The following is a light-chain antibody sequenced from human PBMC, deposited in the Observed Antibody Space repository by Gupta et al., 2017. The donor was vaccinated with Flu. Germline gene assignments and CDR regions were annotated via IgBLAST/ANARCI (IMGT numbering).Light chain of an antibody. CDR1: QTFNSW. CDR2: KAS. J-gene: IGKJ4*01. V-gene: IGKV1-5*03. Sequence: DIQMTQSPSTLSASVGDRVTMTCRASQTFNSWLAWFQQKPGKAPKLLIHKASTLESGVPSRFSGSGSGTEFTLTISSLQPDDFATYFCQQDDSYPLTFGGGTKVEIK. CDR3: QQDDSYPLT.